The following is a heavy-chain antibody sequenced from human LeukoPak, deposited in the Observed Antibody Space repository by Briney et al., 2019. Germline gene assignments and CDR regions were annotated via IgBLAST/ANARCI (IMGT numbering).Heavy chain of an antibody. J-gene: IGHJ6*03. V-gene: IGHV3-30*02. CDR2: IQYDGSNK. CDR3: AKRNRYYMDV. Sequence: GGSLRLSCVASGFTFGSKDMHWVRQAPGKGLERVAFIQYDGSNKYEDSVRGRFTISRDNSKNTLYLQIHSLRSEDTAVYYCAKRNRYYMDVWGKGTTVTIS. CDR1: GFTFGSKD.